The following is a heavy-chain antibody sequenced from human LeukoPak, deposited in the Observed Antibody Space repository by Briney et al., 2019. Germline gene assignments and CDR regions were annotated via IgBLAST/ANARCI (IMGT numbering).Heavy chain of an antibody. CDR2: ISGSGGST. Sequence: SGGSLRLSCAASGFTFSSYAMSWVRQAPGKGLEWVSAISGSGGSTYYADSVKGRFTISRDNSKNTLYLQMNSLRAEDTAVYYCAKVIFPDKMQWLVSGFSIYAFDIWGQGTMVTVSS. CDR3: AKVIFPDKMQWLVSGFSIYAFDI. CDR1: GFTFSSYA. J-gene: IGHJ3*02. D-gene: IGHD6-19*01. V-gene: IGHV3-23*01.